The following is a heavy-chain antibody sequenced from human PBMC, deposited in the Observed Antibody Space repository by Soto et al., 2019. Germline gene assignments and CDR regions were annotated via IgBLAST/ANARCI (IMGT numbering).Heavy chain of an antibody. D-gene: IGHD3-10*01. CDR2: IVVGSGNT. CDR3: ARAHVGSSGHLSDY. Sequence: ASVKVSCKASGFTFTSSAVQWVRQARGQRLEWIGWIVVGSGNTNYAQKFQERVTITRDMSTSTAYMELSSLRSEDTAVYYCARAHVGSSGHLSDYWGQGTLVTV. J-gene: IGHJ4*02. CDR1: GFTFTSSA. V-gene: IGHV1-58*01.